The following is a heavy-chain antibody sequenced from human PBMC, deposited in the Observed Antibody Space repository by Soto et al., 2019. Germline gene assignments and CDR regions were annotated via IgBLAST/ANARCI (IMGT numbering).Heavy chain of an antibody. J-gene: IGHJ4*02. CDR2: IYYSGST. Sequence: QVQLQESGPGLVKPSETLSLTCTVSGGSVSSGSYYWSWIRQPPGKGLEWIGHIYYSGSTNYNPSLRSRVPISVDTSKNQFSLKLSSVTAADTAVYYYARVTVGARGGYFDYWGQGTLVTVSS. CDR3: ARVTVGARGGYFDY. V-gene: IGHV4-61*01. D-gene: IGHD4-17*01. CDR1: GGSVSSGSYY.